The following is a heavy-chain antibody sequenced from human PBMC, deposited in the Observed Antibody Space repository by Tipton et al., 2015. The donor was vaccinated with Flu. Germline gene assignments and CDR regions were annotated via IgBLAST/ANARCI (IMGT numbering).Heavy chain of an antibody. J-gene: IGHJ4*01. CDR3: ARGHGSTDTYLDS. Sequence: TLSLTCAVYGGSFSGYYWSWIRQPPGQGLEWIGEISHGGTTNYIPSLKSRVTLSVDTSKNQFSLKLTSVTAADTALYYCARGHGSTDTYLDSWGQQTVVTVSS. V-gene: IGHV4-34*01. CDR2: ISHGGTT. D-gene: IGHD5-24*01. CDR1: GGSFSGYY.